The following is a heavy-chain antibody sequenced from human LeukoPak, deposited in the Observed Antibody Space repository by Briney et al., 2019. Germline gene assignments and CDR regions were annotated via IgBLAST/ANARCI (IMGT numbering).Heavy chain of an antibody. J-gene: IGHJ4*02. Sequence: GGSLRLSCVTSGFNFTNYNMNWVRQAPGKGLEWISSISSSSSDIHHVDSVKGRFTISRDNSKNTLYLQINSLRAEDTAVYYCAKGLRSGYDFDYWGQGTLVTVSS. CDR1: GFNFTNYN. CDR3: AKGLRSGYDFDY. CDR2: ISSSSSDI. D-gene: IGHD5-12*01. V-gene: IGHV3-21*01.